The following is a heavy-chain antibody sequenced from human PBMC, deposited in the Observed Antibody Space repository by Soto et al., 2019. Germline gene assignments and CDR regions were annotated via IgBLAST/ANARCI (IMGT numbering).Heavy chain of an antibody. CDR2: IYYSGST. J-gene: IGHJ6*02. Sequence: ETLSLTCTVSGGSISSYYWSWIRQPPGKGLEWIGYIYYSGSTNYNPSLKSRVTVSVDTSKNQFSLKVTSVTAADTAVYYCARLYGYCIRNSCHGHYAMDVWGQGTTVTVSS. CDR3: ARLYGYCIRNSCHGHYAMDV. V-gene: IGHV4-59*08. D-gene: IGHD2-2*01. CDR1: GGSISSYY.